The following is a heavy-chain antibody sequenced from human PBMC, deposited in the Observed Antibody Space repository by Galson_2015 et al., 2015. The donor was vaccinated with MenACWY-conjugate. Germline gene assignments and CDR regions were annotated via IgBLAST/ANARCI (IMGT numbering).Heavy chain of an antibody. D-gene: IGHD1-26*01. V-gene: IGHV3-33*08. J-gene: IGHJ4*02. Sequence: SLRLSCAASGFTFSSYDMNWVRQAPGKGLEWVAAIWFDGSYEYYADSVRGRFTISRNNSRDTAYLQMNSLRADDTAVYYCAREDTYSYYFEFWGQGTQVTVSS. CDR3: AREDTYSYYFEF. CDR2: IWFDGSYE. CDR1: GFTFSSYD.